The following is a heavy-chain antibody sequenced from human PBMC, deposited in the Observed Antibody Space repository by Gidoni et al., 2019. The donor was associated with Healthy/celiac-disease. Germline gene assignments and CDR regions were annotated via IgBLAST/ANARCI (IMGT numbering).Heavy chain of an antibody. J-gene: IGHJ4*02. CDR1: GFTFSSYA. D-gene: IGHD3-3*01. CDR3: AKVLRFLEWLLDY. V-gene: IGHV3-23*01. CDR2: IRGSGGST. Sequence: EVQLLESGGGLVQPGGSLRLSCAASGFTFSSYAMSWVRQAPGKGLEWVSAIRGSGGSTYYADSVKGRFTISRDNSKNTLYLQMNSLRAEDTAVYYCAKVLRFLEWLLDYWGQGTLVTVSS.